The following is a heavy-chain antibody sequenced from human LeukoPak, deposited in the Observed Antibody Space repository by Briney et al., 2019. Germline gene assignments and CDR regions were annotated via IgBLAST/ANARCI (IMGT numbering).Heavy chain of an antibody. J-gene: IGHJ4*02. D-gene: IGHD3-22*01. Sequence: GESLKISCKGSGYSFINYWIDWVRQMPGKGLEWMGIIYPGDSDTRYSPSFQGQVTISADKSISTAYLQWSSLKASDTAMYYCARRDSSGYYYLDYWGQGTLVTVSS. V-gene: IGHV5-51*01. CDR3: ARRDSSGYYYLDY. CDR2: IYPGDSDT. CDR1: GYSFINYW.